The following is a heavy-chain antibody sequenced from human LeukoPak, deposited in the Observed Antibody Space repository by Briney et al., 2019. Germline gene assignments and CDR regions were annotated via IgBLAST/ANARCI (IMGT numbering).Heavy chain of an antibody. J-gene: IGHJ4*02. Sequence: ASVKVSCKASGYTFTSYYMHWVRQAPGQGLEWMGIINPSGGSTSYAQKFQGRVTMTRDTSTSTVYMELSSLRSEDTAVYYCATDYDFWSGYEGLGYWGQGTLVTVSS. CDR1: GYTFTSYY. CDR2: INPSGGST. V-gene: IGHV1-46*01. CDR3: ATDYDFWSGYEGLGY. D-gene: IGHD3-3*01.